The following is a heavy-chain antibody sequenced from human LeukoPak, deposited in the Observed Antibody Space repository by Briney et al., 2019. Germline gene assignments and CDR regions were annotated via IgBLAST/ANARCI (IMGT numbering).Heavy chain of an antibody. J-gene: IGHJ6*03. CDR3: ARTTEGGYTYDYFYYYYMDV. Sequence: SETLSLTCTVSGGSISSYYWSWIRQPPGKGLEWIGYIYYSGSTNYNPSLRSRVTISVDTSKNQFSLKLSSVTAADTAVYYCARTTEGGYTYDYFYYYYMDVWGKGTTVTISS. CDR2: IYYSGST. V-gene: IGHV4-59*01. CDR1: GGSISSYY. D-gene: IGHD5-18*01.